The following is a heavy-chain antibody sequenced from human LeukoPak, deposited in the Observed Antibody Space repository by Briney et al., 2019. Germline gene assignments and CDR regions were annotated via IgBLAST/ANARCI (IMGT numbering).Heavy chain of an antibody. CDR3: ARQPIVVVPAAIEHAFDI. Sequence: PSETLSLTCAVSGYSLSSGYYWGWIRQPPGKGLEWIVIIYHNWSTYYNPSLKSRVTISVDTSKNQFSLKLSSVTAADTAVYYCARQPIVVVPAAIEHAFDIWGQGTMVTVSS. J-gene: IGHJ3*02. CDR2: IYHNWST. CDR1: GYSLSSGYY. V-gene: IGHV4-38-2*01. D-gene: IGHD2-2*01.